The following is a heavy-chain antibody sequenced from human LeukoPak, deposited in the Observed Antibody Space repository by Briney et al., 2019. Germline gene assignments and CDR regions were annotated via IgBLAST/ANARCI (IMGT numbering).Heavy chain of an antibody. CDR3: AKDTGAVGYCSGGSCSGGFDY. D-gene: IGHD2-15*01. J-gene: IGHJ4*02. V-gene: IGHV3-9*01. CDR1: GFTFDDYA. Sequence: GGSLRLSCAASGFTFDDYAMHWVRQAPGKGLEWVSGISWNSGSIGYADSVKGRFTISRDNAKSSLYLQMNSLRAEDTALYYCAKDTGAVGYCSGGSCSGGFDYWGQGTLVTVSS. CDR2: ISWNSGSI.